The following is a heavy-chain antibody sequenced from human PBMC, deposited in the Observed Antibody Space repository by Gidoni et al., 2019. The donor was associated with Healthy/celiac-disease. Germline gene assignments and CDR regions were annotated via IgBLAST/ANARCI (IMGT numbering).Heavy chain of an antibody. D-gene: IGHD2-2*01. CDR2: ISGSGGST. CDR1: GFTFSSYA. Sequence: EVQLLESGGGLVQPGGSLRLSCAASGFTFSSYAMSWVRQASGKGLEWVSAISGSGGSTYYADSVKGRFTISRDNSKNTLYLQMNSLRAEDTAVYYCASSGIVVVPATPKQDYWGQGTLVTVSS. V-gene: IGHV3-23*01. J-gene: IGHJ4*02. CDR3: ASSGIVVVPATPKQDY.